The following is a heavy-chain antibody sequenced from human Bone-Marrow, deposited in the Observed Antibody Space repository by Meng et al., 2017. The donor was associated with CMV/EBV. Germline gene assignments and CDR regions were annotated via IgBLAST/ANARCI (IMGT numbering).Heavy chain of an antibody. CDR2: ISSSSSYI. D-gene: IGHD3-3*01. J-gene: IGHJ6*02. CDR3: ARSGYDFWSGYYTPGYGMDV. V-gene: IGHV3-21*01. CDR1: GFTFSSYA. Sequence: GGSLRLSCAASGFTFSSYAMSWVRQAPGKGLEWVSSISSSSSYIYYADSVKGRFTISRDNAKNSLYLQMNSLRAEDTAVYYCARSGYDFWSGYYTPGYGMDVWGQGTTVTVSS.